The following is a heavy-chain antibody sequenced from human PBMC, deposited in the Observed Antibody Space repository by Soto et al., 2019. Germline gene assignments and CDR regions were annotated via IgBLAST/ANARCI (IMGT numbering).Heavy chain of an antibody. CDR2: INPNSGGT. CDR1: GYTFTGYY. Sequence: ASVKFSCTASGYTFTGYYMHWVRQAPGQGLEWMGWINPNSGGTNYAQKFQGRVTMTRDTSISTAYMELSRLRSDDTAVYYCAREVGATRDAFDIWGQGTMVTVSS. D-gene: IGHD1-26*01. CDR3: AREVGATRDAFDI. V-gene: IGHV1-2*02. J-gene: IGHJ3*02.